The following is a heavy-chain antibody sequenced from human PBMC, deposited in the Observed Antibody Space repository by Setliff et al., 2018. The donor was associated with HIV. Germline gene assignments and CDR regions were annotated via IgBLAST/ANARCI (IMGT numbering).Heavy chain of an antibody. D-gene: IGHD3-22*01. CDR2: IYTSGST. V-gene: IGHV4-4*08. CDR1: GGSISSYY. J-gene: IGHJ6*03. CDR3: ARGPGHDSSGYYYDYYYMDV. Sequence: SETLSLTCTDSGGSISSYYWSWIRQPPGKGLEWIGYIYTSGSTNYNPSLKSRVTISVDTSKNQFSLKLSSVTAADTAVYYCARGPGHDSSGYYYDYYYMDVWGKGTTVTVSS.